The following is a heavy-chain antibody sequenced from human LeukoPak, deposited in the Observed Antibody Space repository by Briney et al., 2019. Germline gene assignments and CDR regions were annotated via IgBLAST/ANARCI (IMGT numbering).Heavy chain of an antibody. CDR2: ISGYNGDT. J-gene: IGHJ5*02. CDR1: GYTFTYYG. Sequence: ASVKVSCKASGYTFTYYGISWVRQAPGQGLECMGWISGYNGDTNYAQSLQGRVTMTTDTSTSTAYMELRNLRSDDTAIYYCARPNYPGGSGSYGGTNWFDPWGQGTLVSVSS. CDR3: ARPNYPGGSGSYGGTNWFDP. V-gene: IGHV1-18*01. D-gene: IGHD3-10*01.